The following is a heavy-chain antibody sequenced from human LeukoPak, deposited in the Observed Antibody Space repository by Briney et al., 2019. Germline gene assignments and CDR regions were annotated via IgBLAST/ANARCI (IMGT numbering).Heavy chain of an antibody. J-gene: IGHJ4*02. CDR1: GGSISSSNW. V-gene: IGHV4-4*02. CDR3: ARDRRFAPFDY. Sequence: SGTLSLTCAVSGGSISSSNWWSWVRQPPGKGLEWIGEIYHSGSTNYNPSLKSRVTISVDTSKNQFSLKLSSVTAADTAVYYCARDRRFAPFDYWGQGTLVTVSS. D-gene: IGHD3-16*01. CDR2: IYHSGST.